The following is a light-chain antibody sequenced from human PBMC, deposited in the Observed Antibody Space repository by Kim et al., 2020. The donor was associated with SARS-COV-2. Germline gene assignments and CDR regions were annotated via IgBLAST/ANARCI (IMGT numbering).Light chain of an antibody. Sequence: AIRMTQSPSSLSAPTGDRVTITCRASQGISSYLAWYQQKPGTAPKYLISAASTLHSGVPSRFSGSGSGTDFTHTISGLQSEDCSTYYCQQYYTDPLTFGGGTKGDIK. V-gene: IGKV1-8*01. CDR2: AAS. CDR3: QQYYTDPLT. CDR1: QGISSY. J-gene: IGKJ4*01.